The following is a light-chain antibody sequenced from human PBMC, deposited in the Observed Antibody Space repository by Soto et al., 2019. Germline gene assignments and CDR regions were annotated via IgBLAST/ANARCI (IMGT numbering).Light chain of an antibody. CDR3: QQYASSYT. CDR2: GAS. V-gene: IGKV3-20*01. CDR1: QSVSSSS. J-gene: IGKJ2*01. Sequence: EIVLTQSPGTLSLSPGERATLSCRASQSVSSSSLAWYQQKPGQAPRLLIYGASTRATGIPDRFSGSGSGTDFTLTISRLEPEDFAVYYCQQYASSYTFGQGTNLELK.